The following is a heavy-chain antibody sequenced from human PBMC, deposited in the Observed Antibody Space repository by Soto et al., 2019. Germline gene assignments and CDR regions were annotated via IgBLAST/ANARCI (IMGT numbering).Heavy chain of an antibody. CDR2: LNPNSGNT. V-gene: IGHV1-8*01. CDR3: ARIGIAAAGLGTN. J-gene: IGHJ4*02. Sequence: APAEVSCKGFGYTFPCYDIDWVRQAPGQGTDSMGWLNPNSGNTGYAQKFPGRVTMTRNPSTSTAYMELSSLRSEDTAVYYCARIGIAAAGLGTNCGQGTLVTVSS. CDR1: GYTFPCYD. D-gene: IGHD6-13*01.